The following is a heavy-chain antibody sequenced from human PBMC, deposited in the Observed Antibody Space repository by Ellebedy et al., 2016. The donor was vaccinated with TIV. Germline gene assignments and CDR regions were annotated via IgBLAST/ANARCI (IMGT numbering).Heavy chain of an antibody. D-gene: IGHD2-15*01. CDR1: GGSINSGGHY. V-gene: IGHV4-31*03. Sequence: SETLSLTXTVSGGSINSGGHYWSWIRQHPGTGLEWIGHIHYSGTTYYSPSLKSRITMSLEKSRNRFSLKMTSVTASDTAIYYCARNTITFLMVVVVPDAFDIWGQGTMVTVSS. CDR2: IHYSGTT. CDR3: ARNTITFLMVVVVPDAFDI. J-gene: IGHJ3*02.